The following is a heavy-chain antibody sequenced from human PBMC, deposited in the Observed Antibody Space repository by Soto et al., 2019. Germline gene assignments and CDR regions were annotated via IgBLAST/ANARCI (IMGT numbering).Heavy chain of an antibody. D-gene: IGHD3-22*01. V-gene: IGHV4-4*03. CDR2: IYHSGST. Sequence: PETLCHTCAVSGGSISSGQWWSWVRQPPGKWLEWIGEIYHSGSTNYNPSLKSRVTISVDKSKNQFSLKLSSVTAADTAVYYCARMVYDSSGYLDYWGQGTLVTVS. CDR1: GGSISSGQW. CDR3: ARMVYDSSGYLDY. J-gene: IGHJ4*02.